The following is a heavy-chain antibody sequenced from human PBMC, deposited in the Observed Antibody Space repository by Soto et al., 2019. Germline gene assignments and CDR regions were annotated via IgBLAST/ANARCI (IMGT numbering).Heavy chain of an antibody. CDR1: GYSLTELP. J-gene: IGHJ5*02. V-gene: IGHV1-24*01. Sequence: GASVKVSCKVSGYSLTELPIHWVRQAPGKGLEWMGGYDPEDGKATYAQKFQGRVTMTEDISTDTAYMELSSLTSEDTAVYYCARQQTLSGFMRNNYFDPWGQGTLVTGSS. CDR3: ARQQTLSGFMRNNYFDP. D-gene: IGHD3-9*01. CDR2: YDPEDGKA.